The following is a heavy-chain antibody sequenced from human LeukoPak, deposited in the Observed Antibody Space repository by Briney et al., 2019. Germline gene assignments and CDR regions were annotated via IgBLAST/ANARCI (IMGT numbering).Heavy chain of an antibody. Sequence: GASVKVSCKASGYTFTSYDINWVRQATGQGLEWMGWMNPNSGNTGYAQKFQGRVTMTRNTSISTAYMELSSLRSEDTAVYYCARVRAVARDRYYFGYWGQGTLVTVSS. D-gene: IGHD6-19*01. CDR3: ARVRAVARDRYYFGY. J-gene: IGHJ4*02. CDR2: MNPNSGNT. CDR1: GYTFTSYD. V-gene: IGHV1-8*01.